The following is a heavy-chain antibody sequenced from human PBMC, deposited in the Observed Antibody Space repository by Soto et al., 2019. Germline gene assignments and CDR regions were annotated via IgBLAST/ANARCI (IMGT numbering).Heavy chain of an antibody. CDR2: INHSGST. D-gene: IGHD5-18*01. CDR3: AREKRGYSYGYPNWFDP. J-gene: IGHJ5*02. V-gene: IGHV4-34*01. CDR1: GGSFSGYY. Sequence: SETLSLTCAVYGGSFSGYYWSWIRQPPGKGLEWIGEINHSGSTNYNPSLKSRVTISVDTSKNQFSLKLSSVTAADTAVYYCAREKRGYSYGYPNWFDPWGQVTLFTVS.